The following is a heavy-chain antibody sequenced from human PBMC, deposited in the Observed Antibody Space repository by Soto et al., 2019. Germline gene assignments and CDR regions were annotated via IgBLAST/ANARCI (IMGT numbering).Heavy chain of an antibody. CDR2: IYHSGST. Sequence: SETLSLTCAVSGGSISSGGYSWRWIRQPPGKGLEWIGYIYHSGSTYYNPSLKSRVTISVDRSKNQFSLKLSSVTAADTAVYYCPREGVAGYRNDPGAFDIWGQGIMGTGS. J-gene: IGHJ3*02. D-gene: IGHD6-19*01. CDR1: GGSISSGGYS. CDR3: PREGVAGYRNDPGAFDI. V-gene: IGHV4-30-2*01.